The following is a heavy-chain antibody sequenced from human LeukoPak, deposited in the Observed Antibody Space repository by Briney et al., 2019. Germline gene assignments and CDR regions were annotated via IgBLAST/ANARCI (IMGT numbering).Heavy chain of an antibody. Sequence: SGTLSLTCTVSGGSISSYYWSWIRQPPGKGLEWIGYIYYSGGTNYNPPPKSRVTISVDTSKNQFSLKLSSVTAADTAVYYCARVRYYYGSGSYYSALFWFDPWGQGTLVTVSS. J-gene: IGHJ5*02. CDR2: IYYSGGT. V-gene: IGHV4-59*01. D-gene: IGHD3-10*01. CDR3: ARVRYYYGSGSYYSALFWFDP. CDR1: GGSISSYY.